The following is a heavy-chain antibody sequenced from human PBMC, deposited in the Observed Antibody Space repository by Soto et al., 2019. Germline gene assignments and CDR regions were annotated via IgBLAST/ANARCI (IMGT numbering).Heavy chain of an antibody. Sequence: GGSLRLSCAGSGFSFSDYYMSWIRQAPGKGLEWVSYISSSGDIIYYADSVKGRFTISRDNARNSLYLQMNSLRAEDTAVYYCARDLGYYASDGYFDYWGQGTVVTVSS. V-gene: IGHV3-11*01. CDR2: ISSSGDII. CDR3: ARDLGYYASDGYFDY. CDR1: GFSFSDYY. J-gene: IGHJ4*02. D-gene: IGHD3-22*01.